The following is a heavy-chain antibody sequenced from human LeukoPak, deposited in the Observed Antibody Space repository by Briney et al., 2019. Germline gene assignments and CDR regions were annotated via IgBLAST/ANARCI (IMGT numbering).Heavy chain of an antibody. CDR3: ARGGSGRDYYYGMDV. CDR2: INPSGGST. V-gene: IGHV1-46*01. Sequence: ASVKVSCKASGYTFTSYYMHWVRQAPGQGLEWMGIINPSGGSTSYAQKFQGGVTMTRDTSTSTVYMELSSLRSEDTAVYYCARGGSGRDYYYGMDVWGKGATVTVSS. D-gene: IGHD3-10*01. J-gene: IGHJ6*04. CDR1: GYTFTSYY.